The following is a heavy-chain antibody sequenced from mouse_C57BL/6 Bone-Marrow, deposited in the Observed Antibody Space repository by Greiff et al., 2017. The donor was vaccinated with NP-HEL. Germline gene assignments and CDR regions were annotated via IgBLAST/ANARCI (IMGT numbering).Heavy chain of an antibody. J-gene: IGHJ4*01. Sequence: EVYLVLCVGGALWPLGSPKLSSAAPLYSFNASAMCCVCQGPGTVMEVVARIRSKSSHYTTDYADSVKDRFTISRDDSKSMLYLQMNNLKTEDTAMYYCVRDYYGGPGNAMDYWGQGTSVTVSS. CDR1: LYSFNASA. CDR3: VRDYYGGPGNAMDY. CDR2: IRSKSSHYTT. D-gene: IGHD1-1*01. V-gene: IGHV10-3*02.